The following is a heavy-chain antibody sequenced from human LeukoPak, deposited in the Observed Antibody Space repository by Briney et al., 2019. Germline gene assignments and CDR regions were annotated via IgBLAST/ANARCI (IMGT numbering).Heavy chain of an antibody. Sequence: SETLSLTCTVSGGSISSSSYYWGWIRQPPGKGLEWIGSIYYSGSTYYNPSLKSRVTISVDTSKNQFSLKLSSVTAADTAVYYCAGGRWLQSDYWGQGTLVTVSS. D-gene: IGHD5-24*01. CDR2: IYYSGST. CDR3: AGGRWLQSDY. CDR1: GGSISSSSYY. J-gene: IGHJ4*02. V-gene: IGHV4-39*07.